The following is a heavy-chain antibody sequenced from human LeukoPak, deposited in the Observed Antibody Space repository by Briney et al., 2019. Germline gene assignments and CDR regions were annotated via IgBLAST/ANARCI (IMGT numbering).Heavy chain of an antibody. CDR2: IYYSGST. CDR3: ARGATMVRGVIKNYFDY. Sequence: KPSETLSLTCTVSGGSISSYYWSWIRQPPGKGLEWIGYIYYSGSTNYNPSLKSRVTISVDTSKNQFSLKLSSVTAADTAVYYCARGATMVRGVIKNYFDYWGQGTLVTVSS. CDR1: GGSISSYY. D-gene: IGHD3-10*01. V-gene: IGHV4-59*01. J-gene: IGHJ4*02.